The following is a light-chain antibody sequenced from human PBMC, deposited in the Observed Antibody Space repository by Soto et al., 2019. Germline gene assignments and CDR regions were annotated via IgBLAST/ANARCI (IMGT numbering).Light chain of an antibody. Sequence: QSVLTQPPSLSGTPGQRVTISCSGSSSNIGGNPVHWYQHLPGTAPKLLIYINDQRPSGVPARFSGSTSGTSAALAISGLQSDDEAHYYCATWDDSLNAAVFGGVTQLTVL. CDR3: ATWDDSLNAAV. V-gene: IGLV1-44*01. CDR1: SSNIGGNP. J-gene: IGLJ7*01. CDR2: IND.